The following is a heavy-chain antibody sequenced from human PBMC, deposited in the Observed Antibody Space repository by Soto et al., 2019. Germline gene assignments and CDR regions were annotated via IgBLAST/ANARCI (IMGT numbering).Heavy chain of an antibody. Sequence: QVQLQESGPGLVKPSQTLSLTCTVSGGSITSGPYYWSWIRQHPGKGLEWIGYIYYTGSTFSNPSLESRITMSVDTSKNQFSLKLRSVTAADTAVYYCARLFGDYVGRFDPWGQGTLVTVSS. CDR1: GGSITSGPYY. CDR2: IYYTGST. D-gene: IGHD4-17*01. J-gene: IGHJ5*02. V-gene: IGHV4-31*03. CDR3: ARLFGDYVGRFDP.